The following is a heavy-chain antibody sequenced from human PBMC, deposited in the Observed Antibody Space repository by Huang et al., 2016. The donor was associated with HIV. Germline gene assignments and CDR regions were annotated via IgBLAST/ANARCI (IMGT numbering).Heavy chain of an antibody. CDR3: ARSEPSRYYFDY. Sequence: QVQLVESGGGVVQPGTSLRLSCAASGFTFSNYAMNGVRQAPGKGLEWGAVISNEGSTKYYADSVKGRFTISRDNSKNTVYLQMNSLRAEDTAVYYCARSEPSRYYFDYWGQGTLVTVSS. J-gene: IGHJ4*02. CDR2: ISNEGSTK. CDR1: GFTFSNYA. V-gene: IGHV3-30-3*01.